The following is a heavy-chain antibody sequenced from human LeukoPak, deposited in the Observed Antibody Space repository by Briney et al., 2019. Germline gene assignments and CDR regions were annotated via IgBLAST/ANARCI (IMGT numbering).Heavy chain of an antibody. Sequence: GGSLRLSCAASGFTFSSHSMNWVRQAPGKGLEWVSSISNTGNYIYLADSLKGRFTISRDNAKNLLFLQMDSLRVDDTAVYYCTRDTWRMGELDYWGQGTLVTVSS. J-gene: IGHJ4*02. CDR1: GFTFSSHS. CDR3: TRDTWRMGELDY. D-gene: IGHD3-16*01. V-gene: IGHV3-21*01. CDR2: ISNTGNYI.